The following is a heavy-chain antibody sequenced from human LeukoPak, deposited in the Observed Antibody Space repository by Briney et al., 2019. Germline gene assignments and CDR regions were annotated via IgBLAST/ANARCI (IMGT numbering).Heavy chain of an antibody. D-gene: IGHD1-26*01. Sequence: GGSLRLSCAASGFNFGGFWMNWVRQAPGKGLEWVANINGDGSVKNYGASVRGRFTISRDNSKNSLYLQMNSLRADDTAVYYVARNFGWEQLHYWGKGTLVAVSS. J-gene: IGHJ4*02. CDR3: ARNFGWEQLHY. CDR1: GFNFGGFW. CDR2: INGDGSVK. V-gene: IGHV3-7*01.